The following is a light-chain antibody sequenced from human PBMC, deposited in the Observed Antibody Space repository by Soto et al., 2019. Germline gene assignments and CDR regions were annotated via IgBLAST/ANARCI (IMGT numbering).Light chain of an antibody. CDR1: QGIRND. J-gene: IGKJ1*01. Sequence: AIQMTQSPSSLSASVGDRVTINCRASQGIRNDLGWYQQKPGKAPKLLIYAASSLQSGVSSRFSGSGSGTDFTLTIISLQPEDFATYYCLQDYNYPRTLGQGTKVDIK. CDR2: AAS. CDR3: LQDYNYPRT. V-gene: IGKV1-6*01.